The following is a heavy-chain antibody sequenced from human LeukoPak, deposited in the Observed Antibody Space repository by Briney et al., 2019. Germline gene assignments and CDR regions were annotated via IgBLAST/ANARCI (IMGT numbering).Heavy chain of an antibody. V-gene: IGHV4-59*01. Sequence: PSETLSLTCTVSGGSISSYYWSWIRQPPGKGLEWIGYIYYSGSTNYNPSLKSRVTISVDTSKNQFSLKLISVTAADTAVYYCARVSSSSLEYYFDYWGQGTLVTVSS. CDR1: GGSISSYY. CDR2: IYYSGST. D-gene: IGHD6-13*01. J-gene: IGHJ4*02. CDR3: ARVSSSSLEYYFDY.